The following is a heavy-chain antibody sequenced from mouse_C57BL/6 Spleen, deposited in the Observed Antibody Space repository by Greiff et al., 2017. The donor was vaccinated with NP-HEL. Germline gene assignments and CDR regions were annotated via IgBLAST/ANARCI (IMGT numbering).Heavy chain of an antibody. CDR2: IYPGSGST. CDR3: AREDGYGDGDYFDY. CDR1: GYTFTSYW. Sequence: QVQLQQPGAELVKPGASVKMSCKASGYTFTSYWITWVKQRPGQGLEWIGDIYPGSGSTNYNEKFKSKATLTVDTSSSTAYMQLSSLTSEDSAVYYCAREDGYGDGDYFDYWGQGTTLTVSS. D-gene: IGHD2-2*01. J-gene: IGHJ2*01. V-gene: IGHV1-55*01.